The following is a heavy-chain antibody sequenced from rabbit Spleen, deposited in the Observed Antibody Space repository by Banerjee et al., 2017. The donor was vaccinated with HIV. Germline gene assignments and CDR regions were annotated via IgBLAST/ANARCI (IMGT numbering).Heavy chain of an antibody. Sequence: QSLAESGGGLVRPGASLTLTCTASGFTLRSSYWICWVRQAPGKGLEWIACIWAGSSGSTYYASWAKGRFTISKSSSTTVTLQMTSLTAADTATYFCARGRASGTVPFDLWGQGTLVTVS. CDR1: GFTLRSSYW. CDR3: ARGRASGTVPFDL. V-gene: IGHV1S40*01. CDR2: IWAGSSGST. J-gene: IGHJ4*01. D-gene: IGHD1-1*01.